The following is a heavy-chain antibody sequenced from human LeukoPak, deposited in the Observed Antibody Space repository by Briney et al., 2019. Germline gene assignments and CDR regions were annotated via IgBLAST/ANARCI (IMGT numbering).Heavy chain of an antibody. CDR3: ARDPTQRYCSGGSCYNAVLYYFDY. V-gene: IGHV3-30*04. CDR1: GFTFSSYA. Sequence: GGSLRLSCAASGFTFSSYAMHWVRQAPGKGLEWVAVISYDGSNKYYADPVKGRFTISRDNSKNTLYLQMNSLRAEDTAVYYCARDPTQRYCSGGSCYNAVLYYFDYWGQGTLVTVSS. CDR2: ISYDGSNK. J-gene: IGHJ4*02. D-gene: IGHD2-15*01.